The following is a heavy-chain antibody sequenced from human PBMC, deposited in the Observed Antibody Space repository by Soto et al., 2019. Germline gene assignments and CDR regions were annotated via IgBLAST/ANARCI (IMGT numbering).Heavy chain of an antibody. J-gene: IGHJ4*02. CDR1: GFTFSSYG. Sequence: EVQLVESGGGLVQPGGSLRLSCAASGFTFSSYGMNWVRQAPGKGLEWVSYISSSSTTIYYADSVKGRFTIFRYNAKTSLYLQLNSLRDEDTAVYYCASSPYYYDSSNYYGYWGQGTLVTVSS. V-gene: IGHV3-48*02. D-gene: IGHD3-22*01. CDR3: ASSPYYYDSSNYYGY. CDR2: ISSSSTTI.